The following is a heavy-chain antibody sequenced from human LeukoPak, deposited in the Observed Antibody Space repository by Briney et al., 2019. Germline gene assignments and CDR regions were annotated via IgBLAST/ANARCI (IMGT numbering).Heavy chain of an antibody. Sequence: ASVKVSCKASGYTFTGYYMHWVRQAPGQGLEWMGWINPNSGGTNYAQKFQGRVTMTRNTSISTAYMELSSLRSEDTAVYYCARGRGEFYGSGSYSAYYMDVWGKGTTVTVSS. D-gene: IGHD3-10*01. V-gene: IGHV1-2*02. CDR2: INPNSGGT. CDR1: GYTFTGYY. J-gene: IGHJ6*03. CDR3: ARGRGEFYGSGSYSAYYMDV.